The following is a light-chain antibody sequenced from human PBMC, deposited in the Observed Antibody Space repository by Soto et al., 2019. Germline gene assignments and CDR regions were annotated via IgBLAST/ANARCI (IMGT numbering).Light chain of an antibody. V-gene: IGLV2-11*01. Sequence: QSVLTQPRSVSGSPGQSITISCTGTSSDVGGYNYVSWYQQHPGKVPKLMIYDVTKRPSVVPDRFSGTKSGNTASLTISGLQAEDEADYCCCSYAGSYTYVFGTGTKLTVL. CDR2: DVT. CDR1: SSDVGGYNY. CDR3: CSYAGSYTYV. J-gene: IGLJ1*01.